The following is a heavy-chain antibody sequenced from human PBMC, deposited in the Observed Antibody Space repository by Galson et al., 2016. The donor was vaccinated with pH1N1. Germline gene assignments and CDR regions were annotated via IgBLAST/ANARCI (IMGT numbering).Heavy chain of an antibody. CDR3: AQAFYGDSEPYFDY. Sequence: PALVKPPQTLTLTCTFSGFSLRTSGVGVGWIRQPPGKALEWLALIYWNDDKHYSPSLKSRLTITKDTSKNQVVLTMTNMDPVGTATYYCAQAFYGDSEPYFDYWGQGTLVTVSS. V-gene: IGHV2-5*01. D-gene: IGHD4-17*01. CDR1: GFSLRTSGVG. CDR2: IYWNDDK. J-gene: IGHJ4*02.